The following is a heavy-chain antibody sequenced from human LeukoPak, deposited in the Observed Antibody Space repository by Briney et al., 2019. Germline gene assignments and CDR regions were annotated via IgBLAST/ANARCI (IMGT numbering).Heavy chain of an antibody. CDR1: GFTVSSNY. V-gene: IGHV3-66*01. D-gene: IGHD2-21*02. J-gene: IGHJ5*02. CDR2: IYSGGTT. CDR3: ARGVTPDWFDP. Sequence: PGGSLRLSCAASGFTVSSNYMSWVRQAPGKGLEWVSVIYSGGTTYYADSVKGRFTISRGNSKNTLYLQMNRLRAEDTAVYYCARGVTPDWFDPWGQGTLVTVSS.